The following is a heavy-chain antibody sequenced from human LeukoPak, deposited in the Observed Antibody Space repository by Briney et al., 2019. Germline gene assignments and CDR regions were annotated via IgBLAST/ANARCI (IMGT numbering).Heavy chain of an antibody. CDR2: IKQDGSVK. D-gene: IGHD5-24*01. Sequence: GGSLRLSCAASGFSFSGYWMSWVRQTPGKGLEWVANIKQDGSVKNSVDSMKGRFTISRENAKNSLYLQMNSLRAEDTAIYYCTRVGYIDEGIDYWGQGTLVTVSS. V-gene: IGHV3-7*04. J-gene: IGHJ4*02. CDR1: GFSFSGYW. CDR3: TRVGYIDEGIDY.